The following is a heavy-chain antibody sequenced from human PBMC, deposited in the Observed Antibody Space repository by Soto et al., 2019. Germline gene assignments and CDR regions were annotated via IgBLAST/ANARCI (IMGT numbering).Heavy chain of an antibody. CDR2: ISYDGSNK. Sequence: QVQLVESGGGVVQPGRSLRLSCAASGFTFSSYGMHWVRQAPGKGLEWVAVISYDGSNKYYADSVKGRFTISRDNSKNTLYLQMKCLRAEDTAVYYCAKELTVTIFGVVIRGDAFDIWGQGTMVPVSS. J-gene: IGHJ3*02. D-gene: IGHD3-3*01. V-gene: IGHV3-30*18. CDR1: GFTFSSYG. CDR3: AKELTVTIFGVVIRGDAFDI.